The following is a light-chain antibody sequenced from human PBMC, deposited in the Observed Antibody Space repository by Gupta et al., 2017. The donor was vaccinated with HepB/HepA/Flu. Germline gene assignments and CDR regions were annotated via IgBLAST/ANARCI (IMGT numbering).Light chain of an antibody. J-gene: IGLJ3*02. Sequence: QSALTQPASVSGSPGQSITISCTGTSSDVGGYNFVSWYQPHPGKAPKLMIYDVSKRPSGVANRFSGSKSGNTASLTISGRQAEDEADYYCSSYTSRSTGVFGGGTKLTVL. CDR3: SSYTSRSTGV. V-gene: IGLV2-14*03. CDR1: SSDVGGYNF. CDR2: DVS.